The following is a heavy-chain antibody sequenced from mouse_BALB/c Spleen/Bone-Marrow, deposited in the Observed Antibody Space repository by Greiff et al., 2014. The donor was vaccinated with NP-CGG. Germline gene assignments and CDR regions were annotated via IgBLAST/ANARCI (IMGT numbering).Heavy chain of an antibody. CDR3: AKLGGYFDY. J-gene: IGHJ2*01. V-gene: IGHV2-6-5*01. Sequence: VKLVESGPGLVAPSQSLSITCTVSGFSLTDYGVSWIRQPPGKGLEWLGVIWGGGITYYHSALKSSLTISKDNSKSQVFLKMNSLQTDDTAMYYCAKLGGYFDYWGQGTTLTVSS. CDR1: GFSLTDYG. CDR2: IWGGGIT. D-gene: IGHD4-1*01.